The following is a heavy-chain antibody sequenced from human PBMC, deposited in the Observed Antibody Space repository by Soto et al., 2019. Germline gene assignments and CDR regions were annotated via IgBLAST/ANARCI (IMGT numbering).Heavy chain of an antibody. CDR2: ISGYNGNT. CDR1: GYTFSNYG. V-gene: IGHV1-18*01. CDR3: AREGQLGY. J-gene: IGHJ4*02. Sequence: QVQLVQSGAEVKKPGASVKVSCQASGYTFSNYGFSWVRQAPGQGLQWMGWISGYNGNTNYAERLQGRVTMTTDTSTSTAYMELKSLRYDDTAVYYCAREGQLGYWGQGTPVTVSS. D-gene: IGHD6-6*01.